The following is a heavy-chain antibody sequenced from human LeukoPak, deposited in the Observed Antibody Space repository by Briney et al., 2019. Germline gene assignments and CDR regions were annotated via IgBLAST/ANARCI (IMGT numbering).Heavy chain of an antibody. Sequence: GGSLRLSCAASGFTFNSYEMNWVRQAPGKGLEWVSYISSSGSSIYYADSVKGRFTISRDKAKNSLFLQMNSLRAEDTAVYYCARSTPNYGMDVWGQGTTVTVSS. CDR3: ARSTPNYGMDV. V-gene: IGHV3-48*03. CDR1: GFTFNSYE. J-gene: IGHJ6*02. CDR2: ISSSGSSI. D-gene: IGHD5/OR15-5a*01.